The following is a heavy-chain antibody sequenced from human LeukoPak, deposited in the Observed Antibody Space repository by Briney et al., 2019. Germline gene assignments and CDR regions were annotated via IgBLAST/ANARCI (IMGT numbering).Heavy chain of an antibody. V-gene: IGHV3-7*03. Sequence: GGSLRLSCAASGFIFNIYRMSWVRQAPGKGLEWVAHINQDGSEKYYVDSVKGRLTISRDNGKNSLFLQMNSLRVEDMDVYYCARRSIIGSGFDYWGQGTLLTVSS. CDR2: INQDGSEK. CDR1: GFIFNIYR. CDR3: ARRSIIGSGFDY. D-gene: IGHD1-20*01. J-gene: IGHJ4*02.